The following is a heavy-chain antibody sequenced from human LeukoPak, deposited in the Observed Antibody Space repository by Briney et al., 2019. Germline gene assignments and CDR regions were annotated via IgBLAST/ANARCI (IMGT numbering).Heavy chain of an antibody. CDR2: IYYSGST. J-gene: IGHJ3*02. Sequence: SETLSLTCTVSGGSISSYYWSWIRQPPGKGLEWIGYIYYSGSTNYNPSLKSRVTISVDTSKNQFSLKLSSVTAADTAVYYCAGSTVTDDASDIWGQGTMVTVSS. CDR3: AGSTVTDDASDI. D-gene: IGHD4-17*01. V-gene: IGHV4-59*08. CDR1: GGSISSYY.